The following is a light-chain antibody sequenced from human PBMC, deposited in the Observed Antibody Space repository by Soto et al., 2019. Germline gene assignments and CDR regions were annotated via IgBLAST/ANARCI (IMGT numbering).Light chain of an antibody. J-gene: IGKJ5*01. CDR1: QSVSSSY. CDR2: GAS. CDR3: QQHNQWPIT. V-gene: IGKV3D-20*02. Sequence: EIVLTQSPGTLSLSPGERVTLSCRASQSVSSSYLAWFQQKPGQAPRLLIYGASSRATGIPDRFSGSGSGTEFTLTINSLQSEDSAVYYCQQHNQWPITFGQGTRLEIK.